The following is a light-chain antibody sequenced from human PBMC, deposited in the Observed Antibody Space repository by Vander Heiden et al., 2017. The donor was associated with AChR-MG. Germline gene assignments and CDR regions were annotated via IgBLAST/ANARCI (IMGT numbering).Light chain of an antibody. CDR3: QQSFLTAYT. V-gene: IGKV1-39*01. Sequence: DIQMTQSPSSLSASVGDRVIITCRARQSISNYLNWYQQKPGKAPKLLIYAASTLQSGVPSRFSGSGFGKDFTLTINNLQPEDFATYYCQQSFLTAYTFGQGTKLEIK. CDR2: AAS. J-gene: IGKJ2*01. CDR1: QSISNY.